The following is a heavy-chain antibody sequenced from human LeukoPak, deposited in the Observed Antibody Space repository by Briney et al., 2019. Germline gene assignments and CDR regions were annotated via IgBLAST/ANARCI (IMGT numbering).Heavy chain of an antibody. CDR3: ARGQRDSSGYYPNNWFDP. V-gene: IGHV4-34*01. CDR2: INHSGST. J-gene: IGHJ5*02. D-gene: IGHD3-22*01. CDR1: GRSFSGYY. Sequence: SETLSLTCAVYGRSFSGYYWSWIRQPPGKGLEWIGEINHSGSTNYNPSLKSRVTISVDTSKNQFSLKLSSVTAADTAVYYCARGQRDSSGYYPNNWFDPWGQGTLVTVSS.